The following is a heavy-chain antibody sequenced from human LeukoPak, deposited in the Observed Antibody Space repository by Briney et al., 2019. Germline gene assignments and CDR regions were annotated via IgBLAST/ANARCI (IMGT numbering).Heavy chain of an antibody. J-gene: IGHJ4*02. V-gene: IGHV1-46*01. CDR2: INPSGGST. CDR1: GYTFTSYY. Sequence: GASVKVSCKASGYTFTSYYMHWVRQAPGQGLEWMGIINPSGGSTSYAQKFQGRVTMTRDTSTSTVYMELSSLRSDDTAVYYCARGRADRYNWNDGPDYWGQGTLVTVSS. D-gene: IGHD1-20*01. CDR3: ARGRADRYNWNDGPDY.